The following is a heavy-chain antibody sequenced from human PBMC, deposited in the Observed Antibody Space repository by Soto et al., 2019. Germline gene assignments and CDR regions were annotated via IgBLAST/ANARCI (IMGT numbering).Heavy chain of an antibody. V-gene: IGHV3-23*01. CDR1: GCTFSSYA. J-gene: IGHJ6*02. D-gene: IGHD6-13*01. Sequence: EVQLLESGGGLVQPGRSLRLSCAASGCTFSSYAMTWVRQAPGKGLEWVSAMSGSGGSTYYADSVKGRFTFSRDNSKNTLYLQMNSLRAEDTAVYYCAKSGKRVATSGTPSYYYGMDVWGQGTTVTVSS. CDR3: AKSGKRVATSGTPSYYYGMDV. CDR2: MSGSGGST.